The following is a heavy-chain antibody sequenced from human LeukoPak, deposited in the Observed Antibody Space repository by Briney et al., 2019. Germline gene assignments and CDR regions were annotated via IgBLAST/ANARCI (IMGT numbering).Heavy chain of an antibody. D-gene: IGHD5-18*01. J-gene: IGHJ4*02. Sequence: PSETLSLTFTLSGGSMTTHHCNWIRQTPGKGLEGSGYVFDSGRTKENPSLKSRVTLSADTSKHQLSLRLTSVTAADTAVYYCTTIKRGNIFGYFDFWGQGILVTVSS. CDR2: VFDSGRT. V-gene: IGHV4-59*11. CDR3: TTIKRGNIFGYFDF. CDR1: GGSMTTHH.